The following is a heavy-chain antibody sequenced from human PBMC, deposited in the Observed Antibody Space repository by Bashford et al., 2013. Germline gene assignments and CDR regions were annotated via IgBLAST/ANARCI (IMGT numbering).Heavy chain of an antibody. CDR1: GGSISSSYY. Sequence: SETLSLTCTVSGGSISSSYYWGWNRQPPGKGLEWIGSIYYSGGTYYNPSLKSRVTISVDTSKNQFSLKLSSVTAADTAVYHCARRRGWSDYVYVMDVWGQGTTVTVSS. CDR2: IYYSGGT. V-gene: IGHV4-39*01. J-gene: IGHJ6*02. D-gene: IGHD1-26*01. CDR3: ARRRGWSDYVYVMDV.